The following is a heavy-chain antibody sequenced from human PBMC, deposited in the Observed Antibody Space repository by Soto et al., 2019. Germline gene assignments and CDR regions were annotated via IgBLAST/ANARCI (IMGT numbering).Heavy chain of an antibody. CDR1: GFTFSNFD. V-gene: IGHV3-30*18. CDR2: ISYDGSHQ. D-gene: IGHD2-8*01. J-gene: IGHJ4*02. CDR3: TNMRRRNGYYDF. Sequence: LVESGGGVVKPGRSLRLSCRASGFTFSNFDIQWVRRTPGKGLEWVSTISYDGSHQFYTHSVRGRFTVSRDNSQNTVFLQMNSLTSEDTAVYYCTNMRRRNGYYDFWGQGALVSVSS.